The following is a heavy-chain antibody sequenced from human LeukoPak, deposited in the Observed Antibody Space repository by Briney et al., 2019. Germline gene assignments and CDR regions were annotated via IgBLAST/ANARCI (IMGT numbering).Heavy chain of an antibody. CDR1: GGTFSSYA. CDR3: ARWKVAATDYYYYGMDV. Sequence: SVKVSCKASGGTFSSYAISWVRQAPGQGLEWKGRIIPIFGIANYAQKFQGRVTITADKSTSTAYMELSSLRSEDTAVYYCARWKVAATDYYYYGMDVWGQGTTVTVSS. V-gene: IGHV1-69*04. CDR2: IIPIFGIA. D-gene: IGHD2-15*01. J-gene: IGHJ6*02.